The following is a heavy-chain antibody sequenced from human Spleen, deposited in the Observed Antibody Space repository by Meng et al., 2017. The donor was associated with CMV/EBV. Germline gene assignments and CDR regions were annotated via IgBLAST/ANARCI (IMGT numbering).Heavy chain of an antibody. CDR1: GFSVMNNY. V-gene: IGHV3-23*01. CDR2: ISGGSDST. J-gene: IGHJ6*02. Sequence: GESLKISCAAAGFSVMNNYMNWVRQAPGKGLKWVSGISGGSDSTYYADSVQGRFTVSRDNSMSTLYLQMNSLRVEDTAVYYCAKVAGYDFWSGHYGGYYYGMDVWGQGTTVTVSS. D-gene: IGHD3-3*01. CDR3: AKVAGYDFWSGHYGGYYYGMDV.